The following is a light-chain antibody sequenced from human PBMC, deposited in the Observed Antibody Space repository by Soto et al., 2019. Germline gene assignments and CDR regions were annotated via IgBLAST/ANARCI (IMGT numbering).Light chain of an antibody. CDR2: EVS. Sequence: QSALTQPASVSGSPGQSITISCTGTSSDVGDYNYVSWYQHHPGKAPKLMIYEVSNRPSGVSNRFSGSKSGYTASLTISGLQAEDGANYYCSSYTSSTTLVFGGGTNVTVL. J-gene: IGLJ2*01. CDR3: SSYTSSTTLV. V-gene: IGLV2-14*01. CDR1: SSDVGDYNY.